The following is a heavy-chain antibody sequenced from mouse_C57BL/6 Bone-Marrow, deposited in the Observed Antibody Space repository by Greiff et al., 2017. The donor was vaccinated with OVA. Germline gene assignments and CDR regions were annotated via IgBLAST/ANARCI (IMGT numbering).Heavy chain of an antibody. Sequence: EVHLVESGPELVKPGASVKIPCKASGYTFTDYNMDWVKQSHGKSLEWIGDINPNNGGTIYNQKFKGKATLTVDKSSSTAYMELRSLTSEDTAVYYCARGGYGSNYWYFDVWGTGTTVTVSS. J-gene: IGHJ1*03. D-gene: IGHD1-1*01. CDR2: INPNNGGT. V-gene: IGHV1-18*01. CDR1: GYTFTDYN. CDR3: ARGGYGSNYWYFDV.